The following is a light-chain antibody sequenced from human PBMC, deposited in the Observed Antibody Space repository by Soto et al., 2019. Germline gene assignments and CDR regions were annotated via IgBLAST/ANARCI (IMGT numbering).Light chain of an antibody. Sequence: EIVLRQSPGTLSLSPGERATLSCRASQSVSSNYLAWYQQKPGQAPRPLIYGASSRATGIPDRSSGSGAGTDFTLTISRLESEDFAVYYCQQYGSSPWTFGQGTKVDIK. CDR3: QQYGSSPWT. J-gene: IGKJ1*01. CDR2: GAS. V-gene: IGKV3-20*01. CDR1: QSVSSNY.